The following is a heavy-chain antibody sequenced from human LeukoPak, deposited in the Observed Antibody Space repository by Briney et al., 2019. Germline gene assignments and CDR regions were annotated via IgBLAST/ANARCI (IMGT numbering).Heavy chain of an antibody. CDR2: IYYSGST. CDR3: ARSLHERQVPRYFDY. Sequence: SETLSLTCTVSGGSISSYYWSWIRQPPGKGLEWIGYIYYSGSTSYNPSLKSRVTISVDTSKNQFSLKLSSVTAADTAVYYCARSLHERQVPRYFDYWGQGTLVTVSS. D-gene: IGHD4-11*01. CDR1: GGSISSYY. V-gene: IGHV4-59*01. J-gene: IGHJ4*02.